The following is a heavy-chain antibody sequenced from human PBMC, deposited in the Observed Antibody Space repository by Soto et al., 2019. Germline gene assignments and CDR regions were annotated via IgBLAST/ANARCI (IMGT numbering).Heavy chain of an antibody. D-gene: IGHD3-3*01. V-gene: IGHV1-8*01. CDR1: GYTFTSYD. J-gene: IGHJ6*02. CDR2: INPNSGNT. CDR3: ARGNRVDFWSGSNYGMDV. Sequence: ASVKVSCKASGYTFTSYDINWVLQATGQGLEWMGWINPNSGNTGYAQKFQGRVTMARNTSISTAYMELSSLRSEDTAVYYCARGNRVDFWSGSNYGMDVWGQGTTVNVSS.